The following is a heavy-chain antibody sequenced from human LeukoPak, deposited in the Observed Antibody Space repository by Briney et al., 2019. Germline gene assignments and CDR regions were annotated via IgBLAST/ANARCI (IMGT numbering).Heavy chain of an antibody. Sequence: SETLSLTCTVSGYSISSGYYWGWIRQPPGKGLEWIGSIYHSGSTYYNPSIKSRVTISVDTSKNQFSLKLSSVTAADTAVYYCARSFPGAHFDYWGQGTLVTVSS. J-gene: IGHJ4*02. CDR1: GYSISSGYY. CDR3: ARSFPGAHFDY. CDR2: IYHSGST. D-gene: IGHD3-10*01. V-gene: IGHV4-38-2*02.